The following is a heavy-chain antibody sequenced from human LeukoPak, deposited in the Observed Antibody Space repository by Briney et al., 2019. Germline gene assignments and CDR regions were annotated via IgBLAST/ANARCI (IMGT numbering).Heavy chain of an antibody. Sequence: SETLSLTCTVSGGSISSYYWSWIRQPPGEGLEWIGYIYYSGSTNYNPSLKSRVTISVDTSKNQFSLKLSSVTAADTAVYYCARDSREYDAFDIWGQGTMVTVSS. J-gene: IGHJ3*02. D-gene: IGHD3-10*01. CDR3: ARDSREYDAFDI. CDR1: GGSISSYY. V-gene: IGHV4-59*01. CDR2: IYYSGST.